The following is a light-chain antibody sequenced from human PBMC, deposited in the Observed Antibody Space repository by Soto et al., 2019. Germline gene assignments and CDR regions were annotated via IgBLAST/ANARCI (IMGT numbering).Light chain of an antibody. J-gene: IGLJ1*01. CDR1: SSDVGGYNY. Sequence: QSVLTQPPSASGSPGQSVTISCAGTSSDVGGYNYVSWYQQHPGKAPKLMIYDVSKRPSGVPDRFSGSKSGNTASLTISGLQAEDEADYYCCSYAGRYTYIFGTGTKVTVL. V-gene: IGLV2-11*01. CDR3: CSYAGRYTYI. CDR2: DVS.